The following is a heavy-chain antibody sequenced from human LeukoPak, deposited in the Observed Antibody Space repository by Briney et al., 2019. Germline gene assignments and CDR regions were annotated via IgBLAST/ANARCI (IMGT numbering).Heavy chain of an antibody. Sequence: GGSLRLSCTGPGFNFGDYAMSWVRQAPGKGLEWVAFIRSEAYGGTPEYAASAKGRFSISRDDSTTIAYLQMNSLKTEDTAFYYCTRGWLTRIPEDAFDIWGQGTLVTVSS. D-gene: IGHD6-19*01. J-gene: IGHJ3*02. CDR3: TRGWLTRIPEDAFDI. CDR2: IRSEAYGGTP. CDR1: GFNFGDYA. V-gene: IGHV3-49*04.